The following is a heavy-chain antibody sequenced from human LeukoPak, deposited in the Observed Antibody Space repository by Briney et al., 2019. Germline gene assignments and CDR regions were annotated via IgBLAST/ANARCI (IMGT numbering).Heavy chain of an antibody. D-gene: IGHD2-2*01. V-gene: IGHV3-21*04. Sequence: PGGSLRLSCAASGFTFSSYSMNWVRQAPGKGLEWVSSISGSSSYIYYADSVKGRFTISRHNAKNSLYLQMNSLRAEDTAVYYCAKYRDIVVVPAVYNWFDPWGQGTLVTVSS. CDR1: GFTFSSYS. CDR3: AKYRDIVVVPAVYNWFDP. J-gene: IGHJ5*02. CDR2: ISGSSSYI.